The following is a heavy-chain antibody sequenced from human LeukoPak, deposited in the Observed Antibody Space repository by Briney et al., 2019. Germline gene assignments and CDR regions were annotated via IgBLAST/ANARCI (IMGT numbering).Heavy chain of an antibody. CDR1: GFTFSSYA. V-gene: IGHV3-23*01. Sequence: GSLRLSCAASGFTFSSYAMSWVRQAPGKGLEWVSAISGSGASTYYADSVKGRFTISRDNSMDTLYLQMNSLRAEDTAIYYCTKGQRANSGYYYFDSWGQGTLVTVSS. D-gene: IGHD3-3*01. CDR2: ISGSGAST. CDR3: TKGQRANSGYYYFDS. J-gene: IGHJ4*02.